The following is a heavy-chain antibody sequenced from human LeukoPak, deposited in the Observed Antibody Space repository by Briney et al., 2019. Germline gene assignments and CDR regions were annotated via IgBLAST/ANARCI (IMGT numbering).Heavy chain of an antibody. CDR3: VRGPTPIAAPNPE. J-gene: IGHJ4*02. CDR1: GFTFSSYA. Sequence: GGSLRLSCAASGFTFSSYAMSWVRQAPGKGLVWVSVISGSGLSTYYADSVRGRFTISRDNYKNTLYLQMNSLRAEDTAVYYCVRGPTPIAAPNPEWGQGTLVTVSS. V-gene: IGHV3-23*01. CDR2: ISGSGLST. D-gene: IGHD6-13*01.